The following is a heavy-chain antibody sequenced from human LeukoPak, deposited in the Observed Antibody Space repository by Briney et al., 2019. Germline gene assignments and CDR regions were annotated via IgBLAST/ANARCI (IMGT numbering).Heavy chain of an antibody. D-gene: IGHD2-2*01. Sequence: PGGSLRLSCAASGFTFSSYTMNRVRQAPGKGLEWVSSIISSSSFIYYADSVKGRFTISRDNAKNSLYLQMNSLRAEDTAVYYCARDFGGYCSSSSCYLGFLDYWGQGTLVTVSS. CDR2: IISSSSFI. J-gene: IGHJ4*02. CDR1: GFTFSSYT. V-gene: IGHV3-21*03. CDR3: ARDFGGYCSSSSCYLGFLDY.